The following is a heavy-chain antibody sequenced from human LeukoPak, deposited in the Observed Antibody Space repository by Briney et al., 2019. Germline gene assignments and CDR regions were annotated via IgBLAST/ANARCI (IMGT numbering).Heavy chain of an antibody. D-gene: IGHD3-22*01. CDR3: AKVANYYDMSGYYLGNTRIDAFDI. Sequence: PGGSLRLSCAASRFTFSSYGMHWVRQAPGKGLEWVAFIRYGGNIKYYADSVKGRFTISRDNSKNTLYLQMNSLRAEDTAVYYCAKVANYYDMSGYYLGNTRIDAFDIWGQGTMVTVSS. CDR1: RFTFSSYG. CDR2: IRYGGNIK. V-gene: IGHV3-30*02. J-gene: IGHJ3*02.